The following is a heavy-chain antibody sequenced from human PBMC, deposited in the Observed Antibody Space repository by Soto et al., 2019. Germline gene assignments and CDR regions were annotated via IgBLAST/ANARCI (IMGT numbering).Heavy chain of an antibody. CDR1: GGSISSYY. CDR3: ASGWGRVFAS. J-gene: IGHJ4*02. V-gene: IGHV4-59*01. CDR2: IYYSGST. Sequence: QVQLQESGPGLVKPSETLSLTCTVSGGSISSYYWSWIRQPPGKGLEWIGYIYYSGSTNYNPSLKIRVTIYASTSKNQCSLKLSSVSVADTAVYYCASGWGRVFASWGPGTLVTVSS. D-gene: IGHD2-21*02.